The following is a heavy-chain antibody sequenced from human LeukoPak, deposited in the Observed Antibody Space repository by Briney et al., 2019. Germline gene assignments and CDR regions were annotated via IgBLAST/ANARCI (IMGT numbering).Heavy chain of an antibody. CDR2: IKSKTDGGTT. Sequence: GGSLRLSCAASGFTFSNAWMSWVRQAPGKGLEWVGRIKSKTDGGTTDYAAPVKGRFTTSRDDSKNTLYLQMNSLKTEDSAVYYCTTDVAVAGTDYWGQGTLVTVSS. J-gene: IGHJ4*02. CDR1: GFTFSNAW. CDR3: TTDVAVAGTDY. V-gene: IGHV3-15*01. D-gene: IGHD6-19*01.